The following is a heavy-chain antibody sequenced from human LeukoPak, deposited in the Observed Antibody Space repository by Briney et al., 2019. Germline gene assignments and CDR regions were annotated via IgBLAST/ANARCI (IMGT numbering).Heavy chain of an antibody. CDR2: INHSGST. J-gene: IGHJ5*02. V-gene: IGHV4-34*01. Sequence: GSLRLSCAASGFTFSSYSMNWVRQPPGKGLEWIGEINHSGSTNYNPSLKSRVTISVDTSKNQFSLKLSSVTAADTAVYYCARGEGYCSSTSCYRWFDPWGQGTLVTVSS. D-gene: IGHD2-2*01. CDR1: GFTFSSYS. CDR3: ARGEGYCSSTSCYRWFDP.